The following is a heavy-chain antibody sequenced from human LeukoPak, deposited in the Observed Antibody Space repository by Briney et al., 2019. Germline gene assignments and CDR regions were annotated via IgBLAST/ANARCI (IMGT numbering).Heavy chain of an antibody. CDR3: ARHRLTYSPHVGFDY. Sequence: SETLSLTCAVYGGSFSSYYWSWIRQSPGKGLEWIGEINHSGNTNYNPSLKSRVTISVDTSKNQFSLKLSSVTAADTGVYYCARHRLTYSPHVGFDYWGQGTLVTVSS. CDR2: INHSGNT. CDR1: GGSFSSYY. J-gene: IGHJ4*02. V-gene: IGHV4-34*01. D-gene: IGHD1-26*01.